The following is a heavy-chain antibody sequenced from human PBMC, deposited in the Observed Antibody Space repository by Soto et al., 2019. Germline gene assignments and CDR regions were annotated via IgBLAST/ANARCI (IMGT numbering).Heavy chain of an antibody. V-gene: IGHV3-53*01. Sequence: PGGSLILSCTASGFTVSINYMNLVLQAPGKGLDWVSCLYSDSSTYYADSVKGRFTISRDNSKNTLYLYMSSLRVEDTAVYYCARDQFYGSASSNNLYSYYYGMDVWGRGTTVTVSS. CDR1: GFTVSINY. D-gene: IGHD3-10*01. CDR2: LYSDSST. CDR3: ARDQFYGSASSNNLYSYYYGMDV. J-gene: IGHJ6*02.